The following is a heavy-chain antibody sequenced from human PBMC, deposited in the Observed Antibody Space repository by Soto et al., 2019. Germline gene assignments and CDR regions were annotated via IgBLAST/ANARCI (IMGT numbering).Heavy chain of an antibody. Sequence: PSETLSLTCTVSGGSISSSSYYWGWIRQPPGKGLEWIGSIYYSGSTYYNPSLKSRVTISVDTSKNQFSLKLSSVTAADTAVYYCARSQQLVLQVGYWGQGTLVTVSS. J-gene: IGHJ4*02. CDR2: IYYSGST. CDR1: GGSISSSSYY. D-gene: IGHD6-13*01. V-gene: IGHV4-39*01. CDR3: ARSQQLVLQVGY.